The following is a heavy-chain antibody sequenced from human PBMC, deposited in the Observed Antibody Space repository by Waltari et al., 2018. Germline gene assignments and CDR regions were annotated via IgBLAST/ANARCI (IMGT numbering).Heavy chain of an antibody. CDR3: ATGSRWLHYRGGIDY. V-gene: IGHV1-24*01. J-gene: IGHJ4*02. CDR2: FDPEDGET. D-gene: IGHD5-12*01. CDR1: GYTLPDLS. Sequence: QVQLVQSGAEVKKPGASVKVSCKVSGYTLPDLSMHWVRPAPGKGLELMGVFDPEDGETIYAQKFQGRVTMTEDTSTDTAYMELSSLRSEDTAVYYCATGSRWLHYRGGIDYWGQGTLVTVSS.